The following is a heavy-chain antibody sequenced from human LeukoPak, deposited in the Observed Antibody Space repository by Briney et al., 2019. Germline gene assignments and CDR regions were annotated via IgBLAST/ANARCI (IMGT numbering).Heavy chain of an antibody. Sequence: SETLSLTCTVSGGSISSYYWSWIRQPPGKGLEWIEYIYYSGSTNYNPSLKSRVTISVDTSKNQFSLKLSSVTAADTAVYYCARSGGYAITYWGQGTLVTVSS. CDR3: ARSGGYAITY. J-gene: IGHJ4*02. D-gene: IGHD3-16*01. V-gene: IGHV4-59*01. CDR2: IYYSGST. CDR1: GGSISSYY.